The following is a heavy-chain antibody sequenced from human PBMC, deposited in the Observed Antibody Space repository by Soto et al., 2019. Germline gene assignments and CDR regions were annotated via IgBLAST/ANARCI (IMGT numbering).Heavy chain of an antibody. D-gene: IGHD6-6*01. CDR1: GGTFSSYA. V-gene: IGHV1-69*13. CDR3: ARSGFAARPNYYYYGMDV. Sequence: SVKVSCKASGGTFSSYAISWVRQAPGQGLEWMGGIIPIFGTADYAQKFQGRVTITADESTSTAYMELSSLRSEDTAVYYCARSGFAARPNYYYYGMDVWGQGTTVTVSS. J-gene: IGHJ6*02. CDR2: IIPIFGTA.